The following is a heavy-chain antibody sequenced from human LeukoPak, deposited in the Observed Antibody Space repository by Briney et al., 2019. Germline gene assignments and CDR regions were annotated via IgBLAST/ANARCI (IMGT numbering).Heavy chain of an antibody. CDR2: IIPIFGTA. J-gene: IGHJ4*02. V-gene: IGHV1-69*13. Sequence: SVKVSCKASGYTFTSYAMNWVRQAPGQGLEWMGGIIPIFGTANYAQKFQGRVTITADESTSTAYMELSSLRSEDTAVYYCARVPRAVAGTFTTDYFDYWGQGTLVTVSS. CDR1: GYTFTSYA. CDR3: ARVPRAVAGTFTTDYFDY. D-gene: IGHD6-19*01.